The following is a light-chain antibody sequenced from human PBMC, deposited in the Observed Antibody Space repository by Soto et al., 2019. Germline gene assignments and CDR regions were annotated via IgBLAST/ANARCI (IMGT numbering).Light chain of an antibody. CDR3: QQSYSTPRT. J-gene: IGKJ1*01. CDR1: QSISNY. Sequence: DIQMTQSPSSLSASEGDRVTITCRASQSISNYLNWYQQKPGKAPQLLIYAASSLQSGVPSRFSGSGSGTDFTLTISSLQPEDFATYYCQQSYSTPRTFGQGTKVEIK. V-gene: IGKV1-39*01. CDR2: AAS.